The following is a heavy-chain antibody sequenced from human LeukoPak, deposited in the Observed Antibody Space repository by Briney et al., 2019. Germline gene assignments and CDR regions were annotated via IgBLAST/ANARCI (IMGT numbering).Heavy chain of an antibody. D-gene: IGHD3-16*01. CDR3: VRVHGGGY. Sequence: GGSLRLSCAASGFTVSDNNMIWVRQAPGKGLEWVSTLHRDGSVRYADSVNGRFTISRNDSKNTLSLQMSSLRDEDTAVYYCVRVHGGGYWGQGTLVTVSS. V-gene: IGHV3-53*01. J-gene: IGHJ4*02. CDR1: GFTVSDNN. CDR2: LHRDGSV.